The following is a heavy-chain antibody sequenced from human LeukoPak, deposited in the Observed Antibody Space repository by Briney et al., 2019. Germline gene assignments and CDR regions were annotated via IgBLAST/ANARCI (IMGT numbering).Heavy chain of an antibody. Sequence: GASVKVSCKASGYTFTSYGISWVRQAPGQGLEWMGWISAYNGNTNYAQKLQGRVTMTTDTSTSTAYMELRSLRSDDTAVYYCARDERGGLGYPINWFDPWGQGTLVTVSS. CDR3: ARDERGGLGYPINWFDP. CDR1: GYTFTSYG. J-gene: IGHJ5*02. D-gene: IGHD5-12*01. CDR2: ISAYNGNT. V-gene: IGHV1-18*01.